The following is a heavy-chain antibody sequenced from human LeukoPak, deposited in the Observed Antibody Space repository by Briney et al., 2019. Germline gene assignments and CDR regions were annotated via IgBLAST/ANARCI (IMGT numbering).Heavy chain of an antibody. CDR3: AKGRLGEQWLGWYYFDY. V-gene: IGHV3-30*02. Sequence: GGSLRLSCAASGFTFSSSGMHWVRQAPGKGLEWVAFIRYDGNNKYYADSVKGRFTISRDNSKNTLYLQMSSLRAEDTAVYYCAKGRLGEQWLGWYYFDYWGQGTLVTVSS. CDR1: GFTFSSSG. D-gene: IGHD6-19*01. J-gene: IGHJ4*02. CDR2: IRYDGNNK.